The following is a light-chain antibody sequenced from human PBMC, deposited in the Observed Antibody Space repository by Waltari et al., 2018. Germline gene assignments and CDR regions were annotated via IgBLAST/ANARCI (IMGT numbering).Light chain of an antibody. J-gene: IGLJ3*02. Sequence: QTVVTQEPSLTVSPGGTVTLTCASSTGAVTIGNYPNWVQQKPGQAPRALIYSTINKHSWTPARFSGSLLGGKAALTLSGVQPEDEADYYCLLYYGSGRVFGGGTKLTVL. CDR1: TGAVTIGNY. CDR2: STI. CDR3: LLYYGSGRV. V-gene: IGLV7-43*01.